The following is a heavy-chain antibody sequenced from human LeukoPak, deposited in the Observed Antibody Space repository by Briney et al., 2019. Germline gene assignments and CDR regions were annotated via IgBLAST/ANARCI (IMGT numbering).Heavy chain of an antibody. CDR1: GFTFSSYA. CDR3: SRVQLGGYSSGLDY. CDR2: ISSNGGST. V-gene: IGHV3-64*01. D-gene: IGHD6-19*01. Sequence: GGSLRLSCAASGFTFSSYAMHWVRQAPGKGLEYVSAISSNGGSTYYANSVKGRFTISRDNSKNTLYLQMGSLRGEDMAVYYCSRVQLGGYSSGLDYWGQGTLVSVSS. J-gene: IGHJ4*02.